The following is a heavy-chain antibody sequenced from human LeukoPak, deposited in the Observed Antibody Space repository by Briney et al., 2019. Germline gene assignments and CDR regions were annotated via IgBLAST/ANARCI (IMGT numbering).Heavy chain of an antibody. CDR1: GFTFSSYD. Sequence: PGGSLRLSCATSGFTFSSYDMAWVRQAPGKGLEWVSAISRSGLGEKTYYADSVKGRLTIYKDNSKHTLYLQINSVRAEDTAVYYCGKSPLPVSGRGGAEHFQLWRQGTRVFVSS. J-gene: IGHJ1*01. D-gene: IGHD6-19*01. CDR2: ISRSGLGEKT. CDR3: GKSPLPVSGRGGAEHFQL. V-gene: IGHV3-23*01.